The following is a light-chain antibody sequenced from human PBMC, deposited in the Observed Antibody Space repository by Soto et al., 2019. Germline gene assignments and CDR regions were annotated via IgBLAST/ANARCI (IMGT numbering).Light chain of an antibody. J-gene: IGLJ2*01. V-gene: IGLV1-40*01. CDR3: QAYDSSLSVYVV. CDR1: SSNIVEGYD. Sequence: QSVLTQPPSVSGAPGQRGTISCTGSSSNIVEGYDVHWYQQFPGTAPKLLIYGNSNRPSRVPDRFSGSKSGTSASLAITGLQAEDEADYYCQAYDSSLSVYVVFGGGTKLTVL. CDR2: GNS.